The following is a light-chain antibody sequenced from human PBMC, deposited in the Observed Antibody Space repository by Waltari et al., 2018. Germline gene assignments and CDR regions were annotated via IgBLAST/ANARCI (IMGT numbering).Light chain of an antibody. Sequence: QSALTQPASVSGSPGQSITISCTGTSSDVGGYSYVSWYQQHPGKAPKLMIYDVSNRPSEVSNRFSGSKAGNTASLTISGLQAEDEADYYCSAYTSTYTPYVFGTGTKVTVL. CDR3: SAYTSTYTPYV. CDR2: DVS. CDR1: SSDVGGYSY. J-gene: IGLJ1*01. V-gene: IGLV2-14*01.